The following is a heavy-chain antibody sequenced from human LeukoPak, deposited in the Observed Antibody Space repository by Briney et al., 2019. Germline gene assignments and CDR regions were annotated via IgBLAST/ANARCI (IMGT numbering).Heavy chain of an antibody. CDR1: GFTFSNYW. CDR3: ARDGGYYAFDY. D-gene: IGHD3-22*01. J-gene: IGHJ4*02. Sequence: GGSLRLSCGASGFTFSNYWMTWLRPAQGKGLEWVANLKKDGSAKEYMDHGRGRFTMSRDNAKNSLYLRMSSLRAEDTAVYYCARDGGYYAFDYWGQGTLVTVPS. V-gene: IGHV3-7*01. CDR2: LKKDGSAK.